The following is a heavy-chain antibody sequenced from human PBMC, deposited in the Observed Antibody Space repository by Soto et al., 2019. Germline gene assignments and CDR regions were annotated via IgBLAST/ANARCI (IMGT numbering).Heavy chain of an antibody. J-gene: IGHJ6*03. CDR1: GGSFSGYY. Sequence: SETLSLTCAVYGGSFSGYYWSWIRQPPGKGLEWIGEINHSGSTNYNPSLKSRVTISVDTSKNQFSLKLSSVTAADTAVYYCARGSGRYSSSWYLTPKYYYMDVWGKGTTVTVSS. D-gene: IGHD6-13*01. CDR3: ARGSGRYSSSWYLTPKYYYMDV. CDR2: INHSGST. V-gene: IGHV4-34*01.